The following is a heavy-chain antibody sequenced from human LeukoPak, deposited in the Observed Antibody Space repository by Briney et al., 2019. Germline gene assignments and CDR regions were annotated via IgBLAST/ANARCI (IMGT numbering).Heavy chain of an antibody. D-gene: IGHD3-22*01. Sequence: PGRSLRLSCAASGFTFSSYAMHWVRQAPGKGLEWVALISYHGTNKFYEDSVKGRFTISRDNSKNTLYLQVNSLRAEDTAVYYCARDLTGWGESSGYSDYWGQGTLVTVSS. CDR2: ISYHGTNK. V-gene: IGHV3-30*01. CDR1: GFTFSSYA. CDR3: ARDLTGWGESSGYSDY. J-gene: IGHJ4*02.